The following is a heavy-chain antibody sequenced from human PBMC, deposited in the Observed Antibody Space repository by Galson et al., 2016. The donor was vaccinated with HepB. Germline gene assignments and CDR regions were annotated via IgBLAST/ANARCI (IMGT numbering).Heavy chain of an antibody. J-gene: IGHJ4*02. CDR2: IRGDRIIS. Sequence: SLRLSCAASGFTFSAHSMHWVRQAPGKGLEWVANIRGDRIISYYAESVRGRFTISRDNSKNTLYLQMNGLRVEETAVYYCSREITGKYVDGGRGIVVTVSS. V-gene: IGHV3-7*01. CDR1: GFTFSAHS. D-gene: IGHD1-14*01. CDR3: SREITGKYVD.